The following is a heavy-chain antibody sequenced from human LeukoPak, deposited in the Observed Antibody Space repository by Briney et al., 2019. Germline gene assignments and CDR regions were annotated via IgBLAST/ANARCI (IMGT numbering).Heavy chain of an antibody. Sequence: ASVKVSCKASGYTFTNYGISWVRQAPGQGLEWMGWISGYNGNTNYAQKLQGRVTMTTDTSTSTAHMELRSLRSDDTAVYYCARTCSSTSCYFSYWGQGTLVTVSS. CDR2: ISGYNGNT. CDR3: ARTCSSTSCYFSY. J-gene: IGHJ4*02. D-gene: IGHD2-2*01. V-gene: IGHV1-18*01. CDR1: GYTFTNYG.